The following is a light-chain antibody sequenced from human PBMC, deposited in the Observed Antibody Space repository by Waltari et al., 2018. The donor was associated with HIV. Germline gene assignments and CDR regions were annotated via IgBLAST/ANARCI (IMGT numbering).Light chain of an antibody. V-gene: IGLV2-14*03. CDR2: DII. CDR3: ASNRLDYTLI. J-gene: IGLJ2*01. CDR1: STDSRFYQY. Sequence: QSALTQPASVSGFLGQSINISCTGISTDSRFYQYVSWYQQYPGKLPRLIIFDIIHRPSVGSDHFSGSRSGNSASLTFSGLQSGDEAHYYCASNRLDYTLIFGGGTKLTVL.